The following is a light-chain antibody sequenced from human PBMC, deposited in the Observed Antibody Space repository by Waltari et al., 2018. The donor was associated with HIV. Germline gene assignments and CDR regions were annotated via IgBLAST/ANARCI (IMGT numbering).Light chain of an antibody. CDR3: AAWDDSLNGM. J-gene: IGLJ3*02. CDR2: TNY. V-gene: IGLV1-44*01. CDR1: SSNIASNI. Sequence: QSVLTQPPSVSGTPGQNVTISCSGSSSNIASNIVHWYQQLPGAAPKLLSYTNYQRPSGVPDRFSGSKSGTSASLAISGLQSADEADYYCAAWDDSLNGMFGGGTKLTVL.